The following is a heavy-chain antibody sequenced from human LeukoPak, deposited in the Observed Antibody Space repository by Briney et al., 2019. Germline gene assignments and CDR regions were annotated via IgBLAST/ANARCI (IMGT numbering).Heavy chain of an antibody. CDR3: ATAVAGLY. D-gene: IGHD6-19*01. V-gene: IGHV1-46*01. Sequence: ASVKVSCKASGGAFSSYAISWVRQAPGQGLEWMAIINPSGDSTTYAQKLQGRITATRDTSTSTAYMELSSLRSEDTAVYYCATAVAGLYWGQGTLVTVSS. J-gene: IGHJ4*02. CDR1: GGAFSSYA. CDR2: INPSGDST.